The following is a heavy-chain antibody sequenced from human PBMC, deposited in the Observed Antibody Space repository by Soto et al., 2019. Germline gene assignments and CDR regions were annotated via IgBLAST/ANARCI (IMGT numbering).Heavy chain of an antibody. J-gene: IGHJ5*02. CDR1: GGTFSSYA. D-gene: IGHD3-3*01. V-gene: IGHV1-69*01. CDR2: IIPIFGTA. CDR3: ARELITIFGVPGGWFDP. Sequence: QVQLVQSGAEVKKPGFSVKVSCKASGGTFSSYAISWVRQAPGQGLEWMGGIIPIFGTANYAQKFQGRVTITADESTSTAYMELSSLRSEDTAVYYCARELITIFGVPGGWFDPWGQGTLVTVSS.